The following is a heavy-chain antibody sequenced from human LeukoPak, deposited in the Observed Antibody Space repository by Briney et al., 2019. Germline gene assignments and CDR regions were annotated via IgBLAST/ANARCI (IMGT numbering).Heavy chain of an antibody. D-gene: IGHD6-19*01. V-gene: IGHV3-13*04. CDR2: IGTAGDT. J-gene: IGHJ4*02. Sequence: PGGSLRLSCAASGFTFSSYDMHWVRQATGKGLEWVSAIGTAGDTYYPGSVKGRFTISRENAKNSLYPQMNSLRAGDTAVYYCASAGYSSGWYSLDYWGQGTLVTVSS. CDR3: ASAGYSSGWYSLDY. CDR1: GFTFSSYD.